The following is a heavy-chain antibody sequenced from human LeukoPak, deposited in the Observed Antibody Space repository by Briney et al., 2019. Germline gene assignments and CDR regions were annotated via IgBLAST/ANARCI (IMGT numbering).Heavy chain of an antibody. V-gene: IGHV3-23*01. Sequence: GGSLRLSCAASGFTFSSYAMSWVRQAPGKGLEWVSAISGSGGSTYYADSVKGRFTISRDNSKNTLCLQMNSLRAEDTAVYYCAKVFDYYDSSGYYYFDYWGQGTLVTVSS. J-gene: IGHJ4*02. D-gene: IGHD3-22*01. CDR1: GFTFSSYA. CDR2: ISGSGGST. CDR3: AKVFDYYDSSGYYYFDY.